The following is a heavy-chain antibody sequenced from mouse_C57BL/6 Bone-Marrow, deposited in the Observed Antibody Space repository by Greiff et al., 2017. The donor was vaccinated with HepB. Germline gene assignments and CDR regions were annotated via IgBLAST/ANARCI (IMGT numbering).Heavy chain of an antibody. CDR2: ISSGGSYT. J-gene: IGHJ2*01. V-gene: IGHV5-6*01. Sequence: EVMLVESGGDLVKPGASLKLSCAASGFTFSSYGMSWVRQTPDKRLEWVATISSGGSYTYYPDSVKGRFTISRDTAKNTLYLQMSSLKSEDTAMYYCARHPGYDYWGQGTTLTVSS. CDR3: ARHPGYDY. D-gene: IGHD1-2*01. CDR1: GFTFSSYG.